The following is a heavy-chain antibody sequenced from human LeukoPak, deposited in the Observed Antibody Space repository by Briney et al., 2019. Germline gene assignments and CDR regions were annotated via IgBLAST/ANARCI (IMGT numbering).Heavy chain of an antibody. V-gene: IGHV4-4*07. CDR3: AGGYSYGRYLYFDL. CDR2: IYTSGST. J-gene: IGHJ2*01. Sequence: SETLSLTCTVSGGSISSYYWSWIRQPAGKGLEWIGRIYTSGSTNYNPSLKSRVTMSVDTSKNQFSLKLSSVTAADTAVYYCAGGYSYGRYLYFDLWGRGTLVTVSS. D-gene: IGHD5-18*01. CDR1: GGSISSYY.